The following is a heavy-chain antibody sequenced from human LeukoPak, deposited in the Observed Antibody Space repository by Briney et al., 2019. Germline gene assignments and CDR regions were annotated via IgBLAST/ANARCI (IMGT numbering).Heavy chain of an antibody. V-gene: IGHV4-59*01. J-gene: IGHJ4*02. CDR1: GGSISSYY. CDR2: IYYSGST. D-gene: IGHD3-9*01. CDR3: ARPILTGYYIFDY. Sequence: SETLSLTCTVSGGSISSYYWSWIRQPPGKGLEWIGYIYYSGSTNYNPSLKSRVTISVDTSKNQFSLKLSSVTAADTAVYYCARPILTGYYIFDYWGQGTLVTVSS.